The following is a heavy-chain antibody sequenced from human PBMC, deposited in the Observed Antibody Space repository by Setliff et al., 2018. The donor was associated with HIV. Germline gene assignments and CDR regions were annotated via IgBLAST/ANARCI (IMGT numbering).Heavy chain of an antibody. CDR3: ARVGRDRLVTSGLYFDL. CDR1: GGSISSGGYY. Sequence: SETLSLTCTVSGGSISSGGYYWSWIRQHPGKGLEWIGYIYYSGSTYYNPSLKSLFGMSADTSKSEFSLKMTSVTAADTAVYYCARVGRDRLVTSGLYFDLWGRGTLVTVSS. V-gene: IGHV4-31*01. J-gene: IGHJ2*01. CDR2: IYYSGST. D-gene: IGHD6-19*01.